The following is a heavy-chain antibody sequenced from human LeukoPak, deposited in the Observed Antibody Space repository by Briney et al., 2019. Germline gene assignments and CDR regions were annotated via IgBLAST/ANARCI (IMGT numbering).Heavy chain of an antibody. Sequence: SETLSLTCTVSGGSISSSSYYWGWIRQPPGKGLEWIGSIYYSGSTYYNPSLKSRVTISIDTSKNQFSLKLSSVTAADTAVYYCARRYFGSGSYPFDYWGQGTLVTVSS. V-gene: IGHV4-39*07. J-gene: IGHJ4*02. CDR2: IYYSGST. CDR3: ARRYFGSGSYPFDY. CDR1: GGSISSSSYY. D-gene: IGHD3-10*01.